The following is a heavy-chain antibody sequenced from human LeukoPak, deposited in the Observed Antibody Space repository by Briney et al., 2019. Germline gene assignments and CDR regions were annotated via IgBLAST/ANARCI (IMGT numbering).Heavy chain of an antibody. J-gene: IGHJ4*02. CDR1: GYSFASYW. CDR2: IYPGDSDT. Sequence: GESLKISCTGSGYSFASYWIGWVRQMPGKGLEYMGIIYPGDSDTRYSPSFQGQVTISADKSISTAYLQWSSLKASDTAIYYCARHTGEGFFGYWGQGTLVTVSS. CDR3: ARHTGEGFFGY. V-gene: IGHV5-51*01. D-gene: IGHD1-26*01.